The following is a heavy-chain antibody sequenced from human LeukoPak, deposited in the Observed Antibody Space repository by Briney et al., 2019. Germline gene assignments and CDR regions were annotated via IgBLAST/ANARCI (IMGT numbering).Heavy chain of an antibody. CDR1: GFTFSSYG. D-gene: IGHD2-2*01. J-gene: IGHJ6*03. CDR3: ASHVPDCSSTSCRALDYYYYMDV. V-gene: IGHV3-30*03. CDR2: ISYDGSNK. Sequence: PGESVRLSCAASGFTFSSYGMHWVRQAPGKGLEWVAVISYDGSNKYYAYSVKGGFTFSRDYSKKTLNMQMNSLRAEDTAVYYCASHVPDCSSTSCRALDYYYYMDVWGKGTTVTVSS.